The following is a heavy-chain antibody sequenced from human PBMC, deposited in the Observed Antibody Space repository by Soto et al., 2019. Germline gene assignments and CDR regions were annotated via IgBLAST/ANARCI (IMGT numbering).Heavy chain of an antibody. CDR1: GFDFSNYW. V-gene: IGHV3-7*01. CDR2: IKQDGTEK. J-gene: IGHJ2*01. CDR3: ARAVADSRDQMLVGYFYFDL. Sequence: EVQLVQSGGGLVQPGESLGLSCAASGFDFSNYWMSWVRQAPGKGLEWVANIKQDGTEKYYGDSVKGRFTISRDNAKNSLNLQMNNLRVEDTAVSYCARAVADSRDQMLVGYFYFDLWGRGTVVTVSS. D-gene: IGHD2-2*01.